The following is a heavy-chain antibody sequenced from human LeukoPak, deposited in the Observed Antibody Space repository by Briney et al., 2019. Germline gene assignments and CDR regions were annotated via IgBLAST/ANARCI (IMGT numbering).Heavy chain of an antibody. V-gene: IGHV4-38-2*02. CDR3: AREGATYYYDTSGYRPPSGS. Sequence: PPETLSLTCTVSRYSISTGYYWGWIRQPPGKGLEWIGSIYHSGSTYYNPSLKSRVTISVDTSKNQFSLKLSSVTAADTAVYYCAREGATYYYDTSGYRPPSGSWGQGTLVTVSS. J-gene: IGHJ5*02. D-gene: IGHD3-22*01. CDR2: IYHSGST. CDR1: RYSISTGYY.